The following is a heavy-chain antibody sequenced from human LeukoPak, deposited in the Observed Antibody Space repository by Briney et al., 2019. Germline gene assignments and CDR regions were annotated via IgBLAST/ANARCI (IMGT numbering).Heavy chain of an antibody. J-gene: IGHJ4*02. CDR1: GGSISSYY. CDR3: ARDLYYYGSGSYSAFDY. D-gene: IGHD3-10*01. V-gene: IGHV4-59*12. CDR2: IYYSGST. Sequence: PSETLSLTCTVSGGSISSYYWSWIRQPPGKGLEWIGYIYYSGSTNYNPSLKSRVTMSVDTSKNQFSLKLSSVTAADTAVYYCARDLYYYGSGSYSAFDYWGQGTLVTVSS.